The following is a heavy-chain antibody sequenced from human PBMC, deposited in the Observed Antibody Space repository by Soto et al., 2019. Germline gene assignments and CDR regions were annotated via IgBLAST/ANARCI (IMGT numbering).Heavy chain of an antibody. CDR2: IYYSGST. CDR3: ARSGATRGDWFDP. CDR1: GCSISSGDYY. J-gene: IGHJ5*02. D-gene: IGHD6-6*01. V-gene: IGHV4-30-4*01. Sequence: SETLSLTCTVSGCSISSGDYYWSWIRQPPGKGLEWIGYIYYSGSTYYNPSLKSRVTISVDTSKNQFSLKLSSVTAADTAVYYCARSGATRGDWFDPWGQGTLVTVSS.